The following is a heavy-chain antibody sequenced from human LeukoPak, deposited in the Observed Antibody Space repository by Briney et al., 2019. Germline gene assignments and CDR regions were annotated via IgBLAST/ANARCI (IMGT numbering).Heavy chain of an antibody. CDR2: INPHGSEK. CDR1: GFTFDRSW. D-gene: IGHD4-17*01. CDR3: ARDRTASDY. V-gene: IGHV3-7*01. Sequence: GGALRLSCAASGFTFDRSWMNWVRQPPGRGLEWVANINPHGSEKRYVDSVKGRFTISRDNAKNSLYLQMNSLRAEDTAVYYCARDRTASDYWGQGTLVTVSS. J-gene: IGHJ4*02.